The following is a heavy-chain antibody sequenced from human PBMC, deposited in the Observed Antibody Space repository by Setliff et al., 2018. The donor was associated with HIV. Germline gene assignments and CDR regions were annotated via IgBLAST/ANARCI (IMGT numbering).Heavy chain of an antibody. J-gene: IGHJ3*02. Sequence: ASVKVSCKASGYTFTDYFIHWVRQAPGQGLERVGRINPSNGATDFGQKFQGWITMTRDTSSGTAYLEVNRLTSDDTAVYYCAREYDVLSGSYISAFDIWGQGTMVTVSS. D-gene: IGHD3-3*01. CDR2: INPSNGAT. V-gene: IGHV1-2*04. CDR1: GYTFTDYF. CDR3: AREYDVLSGSYISAFDI.